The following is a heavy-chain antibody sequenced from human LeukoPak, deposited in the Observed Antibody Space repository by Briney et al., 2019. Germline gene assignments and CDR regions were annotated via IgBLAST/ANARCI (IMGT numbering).Heavy chain of an antibody. CDR1: GGTFSSYA. CDR3: AKDHLRGDFDY. V-gene: IGHV1-69*13. Sequence: GASVKVSCKASGGTFSSYAISWVRQAPGQGLEWMGGIIPIFGTANYAQKFQGRVTITADESTSTAYMELSSLRSEDTAVYYCAKDHLRGDFDYWGQGTLVTVSS. J-gene: IGHJ4*02. D-gene: IGHD3-10*01. CDR2: IIPIFGTA.